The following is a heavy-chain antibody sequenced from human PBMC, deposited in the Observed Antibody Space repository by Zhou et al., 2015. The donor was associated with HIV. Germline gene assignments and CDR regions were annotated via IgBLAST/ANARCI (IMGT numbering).Heavy chain of an antibody. J-gene: IGHJ6*02. V-gene: IGHV1-69*01. Sequence: QDQLVQSGAEVKKPGSSVKVSCKASGGTFSSYAISWVRQAPGQGLEWMGGIIPIFGTANYAQKFQGRVTITADESTSTAYMELSSLRSEDTAVYYCARQGEAVAGNYYYYGMDVWGQGTTVTVSS. D-gene: IGHD6-19*01. CDR2: IIPIFGTA. CDR1: GGTFSSYA. CDR3: ARQGEAVAGNYYYYGMDV.